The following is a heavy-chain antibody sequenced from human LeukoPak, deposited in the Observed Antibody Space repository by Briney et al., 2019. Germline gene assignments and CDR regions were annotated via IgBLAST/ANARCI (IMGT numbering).Heavy chain of an antibody. J-gene: IGHJ6*02. CDR3: AKGFNRWWWELLPYYGMDV. V-gene: IGHV3-30*18. CDR2: ISYDGSNK. CDR1: GFTFSSYG. Sequence: GGSLRLSCAASGFTFSSYGMHWVRQAPGKGLERVAVISYDGSNKYYADSVKGRFTISRDNSKNTLYLQMNSLRAEDTAVYYCAKGFNRWWWELLPYYGMDVWGQGTTVTVSS. D-gene: IGHD1-26*01.